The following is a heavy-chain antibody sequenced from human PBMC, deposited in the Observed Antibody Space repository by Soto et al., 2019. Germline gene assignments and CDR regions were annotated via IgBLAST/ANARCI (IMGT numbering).Heavy chain of an antibody. CDR2: IYSGGST. J-gene: IGHJ3*02. CDR1: GFTVSSNY. CDR3: ARSGSSGWLDAFDI. Sequence: GSLRLSCAASGFTVSSNYMSWVRQAPGKGLEWVSVIYSGGSTYYADSVKGRFTISRDNSKNTLYLQMNSLRAEDTAVYYCARSGSSGWLDAFDIWGQGTMVTVSS. D-gene: IGHD6-19*01. V-gene: IGHV3-53*01.